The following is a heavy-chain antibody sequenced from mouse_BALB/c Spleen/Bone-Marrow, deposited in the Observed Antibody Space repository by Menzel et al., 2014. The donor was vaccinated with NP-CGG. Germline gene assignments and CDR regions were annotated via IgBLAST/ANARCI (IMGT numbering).Heavy chain of an antibody. Sequence: EVKLMESGPELEKPGASVKISCKTSGYSFTGYNMNWVTQRNGKSLEWIGNINPYYGSTGYNQRFKGKATLTVDKSSSTAFMQLKGLTSEDSAVYNCARSDGINFAMDFWGQGTSVTVSS. CDR3: ARSDGINFAMDF. CDR1: GYSFTGYN. D-gene: IGHD2-1*01. V-gene: IGHV1S135*01. J-gene: IGHJ4*01. CDR2: INPYYGST.